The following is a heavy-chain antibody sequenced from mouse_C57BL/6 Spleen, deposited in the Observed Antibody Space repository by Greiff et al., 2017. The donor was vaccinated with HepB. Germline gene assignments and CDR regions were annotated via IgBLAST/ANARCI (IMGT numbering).Heavy chain of an antibody. CDR3: ARGAYDYDGFAY. CDR2: IYPGDGDT. J-gene: IGHJ3*01. V-gene: IGHV1-82*01. D-gene: IGHD2-4*01. Sequence: VQLQQSGPELVKPGASVKISCKASGYAFSSSWMNWVKQRPGKGLEWIGRIYPGDGDTNYNGKFKGKATLTADKSSSTAYMQLSSLTSEDSAVYFCARGAYDYDGFAYWGQGTLVTVSA. CDR1: GYAFSSSW.